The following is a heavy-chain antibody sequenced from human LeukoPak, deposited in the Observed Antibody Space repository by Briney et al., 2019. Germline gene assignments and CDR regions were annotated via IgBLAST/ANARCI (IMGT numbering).Heavy chain of an antibody. CDR1: GGSVSSGSYY. Sequence: PSETLSLTCTVSGGSVSSGSYYWSWIRQPPGKGLEWIGYIYYSGNTNYNPSLKSRVTISVDTSKNQFSLKLSSVTAADTAVYYCARGCGGDCEGAFDIWGQGTMVTVSS. J-gene: IGHJ3*02. D-gene: IGHD2-21*01. CDR2: IYYSGNT. CDR3: ARGCGGDCEGAFDI. V-gene: IGHV4-61*01.